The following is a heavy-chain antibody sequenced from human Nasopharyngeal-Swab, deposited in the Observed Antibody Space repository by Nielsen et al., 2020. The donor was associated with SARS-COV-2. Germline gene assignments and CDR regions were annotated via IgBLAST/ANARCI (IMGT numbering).Heavy chain of an antibody. CDR2: IRSKANSYAT. CDR3: TRRDYYGSGSSDY. Sequence: GESLKISCAASGFTFSGSAMHWVRQASGKGLEWVGRIRSKANSYATAYAASVKGRFTISRDDSKNTAYPQMNSLKTEDTAVYYCTRRDYYGSGSSDYWGQGTLVTVSS. D-gene: IGHD3-10*01. J-gene: IGHJ4*02. CDR1: GFTFSGSA. V-gene: IGHV3-73*01.